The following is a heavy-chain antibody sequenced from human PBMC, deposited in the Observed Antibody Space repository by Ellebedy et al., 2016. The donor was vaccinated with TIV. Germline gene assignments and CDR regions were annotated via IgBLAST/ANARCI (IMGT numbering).Heavy chain of an antibody. Sequence: MPSETLSLTCTVSGGSISTYFWSLIRQPPGKGLEWIGYVYTTGSTNYNPSLKRRVSISVDTSKNQFSLKLNSVTASDTAVYFCARADGSGWYYFASWGQGTLVTVSS. CDR2: VYTTGST. CDR1: GGSISTYF. CDR3: ARADGSGWYYFAS. J-gene: IGHJ4*02. D-gene: IGHD6-19*01. V-gene: IGHV4-4*08.